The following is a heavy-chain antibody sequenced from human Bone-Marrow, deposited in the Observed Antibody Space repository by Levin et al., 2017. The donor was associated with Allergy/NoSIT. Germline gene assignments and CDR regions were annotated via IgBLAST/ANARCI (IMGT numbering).Heavy chain of an antibody. CDR3: AKPMTLTTLDYFDF. V-gene: IGHV3-30*18. CDR1: GFTFSRYG. D-gene: IGHD4-23*01. Sequence: GGSLRLSCAASGFTFSRYGMHWVRQAPGKGLEWVAVISYDGSNKYYADSVKGRFTISRDNSKNTLYLQMNSLRAEDTAIYCCAKPMTLTTLDYFDFWGQGTLVTVSS. CDR2: ISYDGSNK. J-gene: IGHJ4*02.